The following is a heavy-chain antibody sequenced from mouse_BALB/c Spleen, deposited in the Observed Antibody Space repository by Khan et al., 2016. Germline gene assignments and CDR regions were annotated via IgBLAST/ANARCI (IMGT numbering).Heavy chain of an antibody. J-gene: IGHJ4*01. V-gene: IGHV1S137*01. CDR2: ISTYYGDT. D-gene: IGHD1-3*01. CDR1: GYTFTDYA. Sequence: QVQLKQSGAELVRPGVSVKISCKGSGYTFTDYAMHWVKQSHAKSLEWIGVISTYYGDTSYNQKFEGKATMTVDTSSSTAYMELARLTSEDSAIYYCAREGLNSDYAMDYWGQGTSVTVSS. CDR3: AREGLNSDYAMDY.